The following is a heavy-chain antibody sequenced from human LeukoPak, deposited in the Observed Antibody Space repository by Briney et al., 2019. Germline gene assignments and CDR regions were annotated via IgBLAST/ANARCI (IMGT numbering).Heavy chain of an antibody. CDR3: ARDDGTAGYTRGNFEY. Sequence: GGSLRLSCAASGFTFNTYGMHWVRQAPGKGLEWVAVISYDGSNEYYADSVKGRLTISRDNSKNTLYLQMNSLRPEDTAVYYCARDDGTAGYTRGNFEYWGQGTLVTVSS. V-gene: IGHV3-30*03. CDR2: ISYDGSNE. CDR1: GFTFNTYG. J-gene: IGHJ4*02. D-gene: IGHD1-1*01.